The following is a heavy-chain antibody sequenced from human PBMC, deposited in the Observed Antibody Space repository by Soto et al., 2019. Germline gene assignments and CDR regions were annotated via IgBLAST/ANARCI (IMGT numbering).Heavy chain of an antibody. Sequence: GGSLRLSCAASGFTFSSYSMNWVRQAPGKGLEWVSSISSSSSYIYYADSVKGRFTISRDNAKNSLYLQMNSLRAEDTAVYYCASLHDGGYYYDGMDVWGQGTTVTVSS. CDR3: ASLHDGGYYYDGMDV. J-gene: IGHJ6*02. V-gene: IGHV3-21*01. CDR1: GFTFSSYS. CDR2: ISSSSSYI. D-gene: IGHD3-16*01.